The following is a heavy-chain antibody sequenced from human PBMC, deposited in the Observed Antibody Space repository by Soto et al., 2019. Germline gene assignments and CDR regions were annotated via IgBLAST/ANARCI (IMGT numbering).Heavy chain of an antibody. V-gene: IGHV3-21*01. CDR3: ARERYHYGSGDY. CDR1: GFTFSSYS. Sequence: SLRLSCAASGFTFSSYSMNWVRQAPGKGLEWVSSISSGSSYIYYADSVKGRFTISRDNAKNSLYLQMNSLRAEDTAVYYCARERYHYGSGDYWGQGTLVTVSS. D-gene: IGHD3-10*01. J-gene: IGHJ4*02. CDR2: ISSGSSYI.